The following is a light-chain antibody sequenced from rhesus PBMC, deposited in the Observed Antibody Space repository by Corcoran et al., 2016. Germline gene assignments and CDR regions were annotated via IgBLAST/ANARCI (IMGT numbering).Light chain of an antibody. CDR3: LQHNSYPRT. Sequence: DIQMTQSPSSLSASVGDTVTITCRASQGIRNHLAWYKEKPGKAPKPLIYYASNLESGVPSRFSGSGFGTDFTLTISSLQPEDFAIYYCLQHNSYPRTFGQGTKVEIK. CDR1: QGIRNH. J-gene: IGKJ1*01. CDR2: YAS. V-gene: IGKV1S14*01.